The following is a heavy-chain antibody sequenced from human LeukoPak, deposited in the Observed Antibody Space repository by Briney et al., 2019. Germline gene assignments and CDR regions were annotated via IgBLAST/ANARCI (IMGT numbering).Heavy chain of an antibody. CDR1: GASISRYY. CDR2: IHYSGCT. Sequence: SETLSLTCTVSGASISRYYWSWIRQPPGKGLEWIGYIHYSGCTNYTASLKSRVAMSLDTSKNQFSLRLRSVTAADTVLYFCAGGGYCSSSSCFAPLFDWWGQGTLVTVSS. CDR3: AGGGYCSSSSCFAPLFDW. D-gene: IGHD2-2*01. V-gene: IGHV4-59*01. J-gene: IGHJ4*02.